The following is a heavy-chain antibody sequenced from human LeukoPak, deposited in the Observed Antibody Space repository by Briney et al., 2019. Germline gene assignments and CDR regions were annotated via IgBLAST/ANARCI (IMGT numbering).Heavy chain of an antibody. CDR2: INSDGGTT. CDR1: GFRFSSYW. J-gene: IGHJ5*01. D-gene: IGHD2-2*02. CDR3: ARASHYTIPFDS. V-gene: IGHV3-74*01. Sequence: PGGSLRLTCAASGFRFSSYWMHWVRQAPGTGLVWVSRINSDGGTTSYADSVKGRFTISRDNAKNTVYLQMNSLRAEDTAVYYCARASHYTIPFDSWGQGTLVTVSS.